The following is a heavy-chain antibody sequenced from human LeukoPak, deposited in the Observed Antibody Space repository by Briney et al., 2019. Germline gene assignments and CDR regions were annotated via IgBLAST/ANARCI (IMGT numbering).Heavy chain of an antibody. CDR1: GDYISSSSYY. CDR3: ARTEVTIFGVVAYLYNWFDP. J-gene: IGHJ5*02. CDR2: IYYTGST. D-gene: IGHD3-3*01. V-gene: IGHV4-39*01. Sequence: PSETLSLTCSISGDYISSSSYYWGWIRQPPGKGLQWIGNIYYTGSTYYNPSLKSRVTISVDTSKNQFSLKLSSVTAADTAVYYCARTEVTIFGVVAYLYNWFDPWGQGTLVTVSS.